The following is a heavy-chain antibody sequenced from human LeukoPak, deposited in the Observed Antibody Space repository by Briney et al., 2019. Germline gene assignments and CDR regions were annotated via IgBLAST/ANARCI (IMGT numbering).Heavy chain of an antibody. D-gene: IGHD3-16*02. V-gene: IGHV3-48*02. J-gene: IGHJ4*02. CDR1: GFTFSSYS. CDR2: ISSSSSTI. Sequence: PGGSLRLSCAASGFTFSSYSMNWVRQAPGKGLEWVSYISSSSSTIYCADSVKGRFTISRDNAKNSLYLQMNSLRDEDTAVYYCARDRPYDYVWGSYRLDYWGQGTLVTVSS. CDR3: ARDRPYDYVWGSYRLDY.